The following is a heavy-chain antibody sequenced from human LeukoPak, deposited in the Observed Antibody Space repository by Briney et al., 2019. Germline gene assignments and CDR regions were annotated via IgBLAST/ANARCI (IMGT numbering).Heavy chain of an antibody. CDR2: ISTSSSYI. CDR1: GFTFSSYS. CDR3: ARDVFGSEYPFDF. J-gene: IGHJ4*02. V-gene: IGHV3-21*01. Sequence: GGSLRLSCTASGFTFSSYSMNWVRQAPGKGLEWVSSISTSSSYIYYADSLKGRFTISRDNARNSLYLHMNSLRAEDTAVYYCARDVFGSEYPFDFWGQGTLVTVSS. D-gene: IGHD2-2*01.